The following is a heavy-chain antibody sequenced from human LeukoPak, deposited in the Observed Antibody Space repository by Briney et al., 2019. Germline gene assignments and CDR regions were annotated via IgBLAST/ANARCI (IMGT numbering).Heavy chain of an antibody. CDR3: ARRVVVPAAPYYFDY. Sequence: GGSLRLSCAASGFTVSSNYMSWVRQAPGKGLEWVSVIYSGGSTYYADSVKGRFTISRDNAKNTLYLQMNSLRAEDTAVYYCARRVVVPAAPYYFDYWGQGTLVTVSS. V-gene: IGHV3-53*01. J-gene: IGHJ4*02. CDR1: GFTVSSNY. CDR2: IYSGGST. D-gene: IGHD2-2*01.